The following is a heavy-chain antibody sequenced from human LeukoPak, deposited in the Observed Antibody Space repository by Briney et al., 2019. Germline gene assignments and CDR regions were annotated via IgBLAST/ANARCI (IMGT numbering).Heavy chain of an antibody. V-gene: IGHV4-59*01. CDR2: IYYSGST. CDR3: ARALEDSSSWYDYYYYMDV. Sequence: SETLSLTCTVSGGSISSYYWSWIRQPPGKGLEWIGYIYYSGSTNYNPSLKSRVTISVDTSKNQFSLKLSSVTAADTAVCYCARALEDSSSWYDYYYYMDVWGKGTTVTVSS. CDR1: GGSISSYY. D-gene: IGHD6-13*01. J-gene: IGHJ6*03.